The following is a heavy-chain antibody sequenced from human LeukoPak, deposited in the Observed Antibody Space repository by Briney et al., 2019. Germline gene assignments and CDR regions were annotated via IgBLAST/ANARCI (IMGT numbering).Heavy chain of an antibody. J-gene: IGHJ4*02. D-gene: IGHD1-26*01. Sequence: PGGSLRLSCAASGFTFSSYGMHWVRQAPGKGLEWVAVISYDGSNKYYADSVKGRFTISRDNSKNTLYLQMNSLRAEDTAVYYCAKDPIRYSGSRYYFDYWGQGTLVTVSS. CDR3: AKDPIRYSGSRYYFDY. CDR2: ISYDGSNK. CDR1: GFTFSSYG. V-gene: IGHV3-30*18.